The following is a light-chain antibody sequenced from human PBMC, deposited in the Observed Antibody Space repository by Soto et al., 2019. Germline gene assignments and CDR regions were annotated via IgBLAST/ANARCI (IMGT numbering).Light chain of an antibody. V-gene: IGLV2-8*01. J-gene: IGLJ2*01. CDR1: SSDVGRYNY. CDR3: SSYAGNNNLI. CDR2: EVT. Sequence: QSVLTQPPSASGSPGQSVTISCTGTSSDVGRYNYVSWYQQHPGKAPKLMIYEVTKRPSGVPDRFSGSKSGNTASLTVSGLQAEDEADYYCSSYAGNNNLIFGGGTQLTVL.